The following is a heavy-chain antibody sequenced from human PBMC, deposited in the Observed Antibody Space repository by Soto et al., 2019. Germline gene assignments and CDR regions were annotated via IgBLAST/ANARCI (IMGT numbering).Heavy chain of an antibody. V-gene: IGHV4-34*01. J-gene: IGHJ4*02. CDR3: ARHHVRGRTIAGAAEF. Sequence: QVQLPQWGAGLLKPSETLSLTCAVYGGSLIGYYWSWIRQPPGKALEWIGEINHSGNTNYNPSLKSQVTISVDTSQNHLFLNLGAVTAADTAMYFCARHHVRGRTIAGAAEFWGQGILLIVSS. CDR1: GGSLIGYY. D-gene: IGHD1-26*01. CDR2: INHSGNT.